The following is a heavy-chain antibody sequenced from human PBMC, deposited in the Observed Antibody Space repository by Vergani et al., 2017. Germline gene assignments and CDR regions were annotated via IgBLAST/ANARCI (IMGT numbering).Heavy chain of an antibody. Sequence: QVQLQESGPGLVKPSETLSLTCTVSGGSISSYYWSWIRQPPGKGLEWIGYIYYSGSTNYNPSLKSRVTISVDTSKNQFSLKLSSVTAADTAVYYCARDEGSSYYYYYDSSGSGPCDYWGQGTLVTVSS. CDR1: GGSISSYY. D-gene: IGHD3-22*01. J-gene: IGHJ4*02. V-gene: IGHV4-59*01. CDR2: IYYSGST. CDR3: ARDEGSSYYYYYDSSGSGPCDY.